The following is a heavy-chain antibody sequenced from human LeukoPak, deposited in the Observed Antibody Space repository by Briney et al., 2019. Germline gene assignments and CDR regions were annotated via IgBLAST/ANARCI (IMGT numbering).Heavy chain of an antibody. V-gene: IGHV3-7*01. CDR1: GFTFSNYW. D-gene: IGHD6-13*01. CDR2: IKQDGSAI. CDR3: ARAAHSSSAF. Sequence: GGSLRLSCAASGFTFSNYWMTWVRQAPGKGLEWVANIKQDGSAIYYVDSVKGRFTISRGNAKDSLYLQMNSLRAEDTAVYYCARAAHSSSAFWGQGTLVTVSS. J-gene: IGHJ4*02.